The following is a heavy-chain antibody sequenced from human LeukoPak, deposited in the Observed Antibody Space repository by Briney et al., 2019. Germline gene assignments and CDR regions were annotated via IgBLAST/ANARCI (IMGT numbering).Heavy chain of an antibody. CDR1: GGSIDSTNY. CDR3: AREGGFYRPLDY. D-gene: IGHD3-3*01. Sequence: PSETLSLTCGVSGGSIDSTNYWTWVRQPPGKGLEWIGEVHLDGRTNYNPSLESRLTMSVDLSENHISLKLTSVTAADTAVYYCAREGGFYRPLDYSGQGTLVTVSS. V-gene: IGHV4-4*02. J-gene: IGHJ4*02. CDR2: VHLDGRT.